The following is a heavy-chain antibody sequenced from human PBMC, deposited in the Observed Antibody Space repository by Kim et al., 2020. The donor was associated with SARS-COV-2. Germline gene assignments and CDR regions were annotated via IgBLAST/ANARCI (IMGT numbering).Heavy chain of an antibody. J-gene: IGHJ3*02. D-gene: IGHD3-3*01. V-gene: IGHV3-11*06. Sequence: NDADAVKGRFTISSGNAKNSLYLQTNSLRAEDTAVYYCARKFFESGAFDIWGQGTMVTVSS. CDR3: ARKFFESGAFDI.